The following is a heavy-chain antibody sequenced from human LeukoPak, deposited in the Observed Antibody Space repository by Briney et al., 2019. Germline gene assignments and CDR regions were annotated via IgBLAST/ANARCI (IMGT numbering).Heavy chain of an antibody. CDR2: TYYRSKWYN. Sequence: SQTLSLTCAISGGSVSSNSAAWSWIRQSPSRGLEWLGRTYYRSKWYNDYAVSVKSRITINPDTSKNQFSLQLNSVTPEDTAVYYCARDEWYYDYVWGSYRFSYFDYWGRGTLVTVSS. CDR1: GGSVSSNSAA. D-gene: IGHD3-16*02. CDR3: ARDEWYYDYVWGSYRFSYFDY. V-gene: IGHV6-1*01. J-gene: IGHJ4*02.